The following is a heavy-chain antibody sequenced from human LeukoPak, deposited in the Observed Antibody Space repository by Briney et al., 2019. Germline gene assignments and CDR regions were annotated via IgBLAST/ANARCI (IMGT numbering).Heavy chain of an antibody. CDR3: ATSGGFNSPRHY. CDR1: GDSISSYF. V-gene: IGHV4-59*01. D-gene: IGHD3-16*01. CDR2: VCYNGTT. Sequence: SETLSLTCTVSGDSISSYFWAWIRQPPGKGLEWIGYVCYNGTTNYNPSLRNRVAISIDTSKNQFSLKLNSATAADTAVYYCATSGGFNSPRHYWGQGTLVTVSS. J-gene: IGHJ4*02.